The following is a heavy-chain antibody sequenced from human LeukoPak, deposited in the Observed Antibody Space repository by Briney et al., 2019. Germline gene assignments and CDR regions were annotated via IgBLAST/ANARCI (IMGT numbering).Heavy chain of an antibody. Sequence: QPGGSLRLSCVPSGFTFSSYGIHWVRQAPGKGLEWVADVSPGGSIKYNADSVKGRLTISKDTSKNTVYLQMISLGAKDPAFNYCARGCSSSWLAYFDYWGQGSLVTVSS. CDR2: VSPGGSIK. CDR1: GFTFSSYG. CDR3: ARGCSSSWLAYFDY. D-gene: IGHD6-13*01. J-gene: IGHJ4*02. V-gene: IGHV3-30*03.